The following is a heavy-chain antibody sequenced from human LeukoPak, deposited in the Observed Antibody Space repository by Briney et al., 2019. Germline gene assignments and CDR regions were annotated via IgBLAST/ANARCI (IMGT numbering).Heavy chain of an antibody. CDR2: IYHSGST. J-gene: IGHJ4*02. D-gene: IGHD3-10*01. Sequence: SETLSLTCTVSGYSISSGYYWGWIRQPPGKGLEWIGSIYHSGSTYYNPSLKSRVTISVDTSKNQFSLKLSSVTAADTAVYYCARDTRERVVRGVIVSFDYWGQGTLVTVSS. V-gene: IGHV4-38-2*02. CDR1: GYSISSGYY. CDR3: ARDTRERVVRGVIVSFDY.